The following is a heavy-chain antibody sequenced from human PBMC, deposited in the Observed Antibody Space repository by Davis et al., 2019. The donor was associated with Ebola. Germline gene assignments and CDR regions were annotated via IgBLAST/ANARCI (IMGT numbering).Heavy chain of an antibody. V-gene: IGHV3-48*04. CDR1: GFAFSAYS. D-gene: IGHD3/OR15-3a*01. CDR3: AKDIAPSWTGGRGGFDF. Sequence: GESLKISCTASGFAFSAYSMNWVRQAPGKGPEWVSYINSGSTNIYYADSVKGRFTISRDNARNSLFLQMSSLRPGDSTIYYCAKDIAPSWTGGRGGFDFWGRGVLVTVSS. J-gene: IGHJ4*02. CDR2: INSGSTNI.